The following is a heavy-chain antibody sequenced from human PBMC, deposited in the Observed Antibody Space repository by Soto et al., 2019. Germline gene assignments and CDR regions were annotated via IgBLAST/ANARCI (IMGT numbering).Heavy chain of an antibody. Sequence: GASVKVSCKASGDTLSSYDVNGVRQATGQGLEWMGYMNPNSGNTGYAQELQGRVTMTWNTSISTAYMELTSLKSEDTAVYYCAREFRRDGSWGQGTLVTVSS. CDR3: AREFRRDGS. V-gene: IGHV1-8*01. D-gene: IGHD5-12*01. J-gene: IGHJ5*02. CDR1: GDTLSSYD. CDR2: MNPNSGNT.